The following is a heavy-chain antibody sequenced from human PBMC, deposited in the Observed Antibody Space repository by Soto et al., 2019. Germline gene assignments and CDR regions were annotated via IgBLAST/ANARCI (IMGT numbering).Heavy chain of an antibody. V-gene: IGHV4-34*01. D-gene: IGHD3-9*01. CDR3: ARGLSDYDILTGYYCFDY. CDR2: INHSGST. CDR1: GGSFSGYY. Sequence: QVQLQQWGAGLLKPSETLSLTCAVYGGSFSGYYWSWIRQPPGKGLEWVGEINHSGSTNYNPSLKSRVTISVDTSKNQFSLKLSSVTVADTAVYYCARGLSDYDILTGYYCFDYWGQGTLVTVSS. J-gene: IGHJ4*02.